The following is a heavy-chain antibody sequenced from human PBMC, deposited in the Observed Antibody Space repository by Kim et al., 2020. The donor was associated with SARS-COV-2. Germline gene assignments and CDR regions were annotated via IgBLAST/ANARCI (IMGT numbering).Heavy chain of an antibody. CDR3: ARQGRNCGGDCFQFGFDP. J-gene: IGHJ5*02. CDR2: IYPGDSDT. Sequence: GESLKISCKGSGYSFTSYWIGWVRQMPGKGLEWMGIIYPGDSDTRYSPSFQGQVTISADKSISTAYLQWSSLKASDTAMYYCARQGRNCGGDCFQFGFDPWGQGTLVTVSS. V-gene: IGHV5-51*01. CDR1: GYSFTSYW. D-gene: IGHD2-21*02.